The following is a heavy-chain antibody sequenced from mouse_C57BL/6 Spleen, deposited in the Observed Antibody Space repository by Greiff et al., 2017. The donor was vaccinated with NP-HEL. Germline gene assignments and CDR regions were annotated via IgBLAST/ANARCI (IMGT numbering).Heavy chain of an antibody. CDR2: ITYDGSST. D-gene: IGHD1-1*02. CDR3: ARDGVAWYFDV. CDR1: GFTFSDYY. J-gene: IGHJ1*03. V-gene: IGHV5-16*01. Sequence: EVKLMESEGGLVQPGSSMKLSCTASGFTFSDYYMAWVRQVPEKGLEWVANITYDGSSTYYLDSLKSRFIISRDNAKNILYLQMSSLKSEDTATYYCARDGVAWYFDVWGTGTTVTVSS.